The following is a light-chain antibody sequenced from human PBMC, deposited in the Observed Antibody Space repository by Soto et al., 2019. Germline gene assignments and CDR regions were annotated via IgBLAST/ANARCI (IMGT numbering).Light chain of an antibody. CDR3: QQYGSFRT. Sequence: EIVLTQSPGTLSLSPGERATLSCRAGQSVSNSYLAWYQQKPGQAPRLLIYGASSRATGIPDRFSGSGSGTDFTLTISILEPEDFAVYYCQQYGSFRTFGQGTKVEIK. V-gene: IGKV3-20*01. CDR2: GAS. CDR1: QSVSNSY. J-gene: IGKJ1*01.